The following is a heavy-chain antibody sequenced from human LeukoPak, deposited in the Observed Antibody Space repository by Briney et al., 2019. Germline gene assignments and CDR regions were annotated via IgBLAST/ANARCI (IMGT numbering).Heavy chain of an antibody. CDR2: ISSDGNIK. V-gene: IGHV3-30*03. Sequence: PGRSLRLSCAASGFTFSRYGMHWVRQAPGKGPEWAAVISSDGNIKYYIDSVKGRFTISRDNSKSTLYLQMTSLRAEDTALYYCAREGGMATINLGYWGQGTLVTVSS. J-gene: IGHJ4*02. D-gene: IGHD5-24*01. CDR1: GFTFSRYG. CDR3: AREGGMATINLGY.